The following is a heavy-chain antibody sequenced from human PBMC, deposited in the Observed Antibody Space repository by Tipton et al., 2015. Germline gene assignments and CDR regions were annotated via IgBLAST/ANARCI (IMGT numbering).Heavy chain of an antibody. CDR3: ARTYDFTAYSPVGC. D-gene: IGHD3-3*01. Sequence: TLSLTCTVSGGSISSDNRYWGWIRQPPGKGLEWIGSIYYSGSTYYNPSLKSRVTISVDTSKNQFSLKLSSVTAADTAVYYCARTYDFTAYSPVGCWGQGTLVTVSS. CDR1: GGSISSDNRY. CDR2: IYYSGST. J-gene: IGHJ4*02. V-gene: IGHV4-39*01.